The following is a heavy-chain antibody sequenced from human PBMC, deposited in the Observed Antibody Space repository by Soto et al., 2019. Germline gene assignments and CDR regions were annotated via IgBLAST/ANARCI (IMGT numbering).Heavy chain of an antibody. V-gene: IGHV4-34*01. D-gene: IGHD3-22*01. CDR1: GGSFSGYY. CDR3: ARTETYYYDSSGTPGVDV. J-gene: IGHJ6*02. Sequence: TSETLSLTCAVYGGSFSGYYWSWIRQPPGKGLEWIGEINHSGSTNYNPSLKSRVTISVDTSKNQFSLKLSSVTAADTAVYYCARTETYYYDSSGTPGVDVWGQGTTVT. CDR2: INHSGST.